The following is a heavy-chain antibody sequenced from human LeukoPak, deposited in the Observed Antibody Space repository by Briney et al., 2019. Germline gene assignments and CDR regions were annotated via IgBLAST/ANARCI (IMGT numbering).Heavy chain of an antibody. V-gene: IGHV3-23*01. D-gene: IGHD2-21*01. CDR2: LSGSGSAT. CDR3: AKHLGSHSFLFYYMDV. Sequence: GGSLRLSCEASEFTFSRFAMSWIRQPPGTGLEWVSTLSGSGSATYYADSVKGRFTTSRDNSKDTLYLQMDNVGADDTAVYYCAKHLGSHSFLFYYMDVWGKGTSVIVSS. J-gene: IGHJ6*03. CDR1: EFTFSRFA.